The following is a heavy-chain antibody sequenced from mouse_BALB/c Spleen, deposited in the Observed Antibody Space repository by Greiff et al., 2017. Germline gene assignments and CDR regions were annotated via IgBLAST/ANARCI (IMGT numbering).Heavy chain of an antibody. CDR3: ARSGGSSTYYYAMDY. V-gene: IGHV1-82*01. CDR1: GYAFSSSW. CDR2: IYPGDGDT. J-gene: IGHJ4*01. Sequence: VQLQQSGPELVKPGASVKISCKASGYAFSSSWMNWVKQRPGQGLEWIGRIYPGDGDTNYNGKFKGKATLTADKSSSTAYMQLSSLTSMDSAVYFCARSGGSSTYYYAMDYWGQGTSVTVSS. D-gene: IGHD1-1*01.